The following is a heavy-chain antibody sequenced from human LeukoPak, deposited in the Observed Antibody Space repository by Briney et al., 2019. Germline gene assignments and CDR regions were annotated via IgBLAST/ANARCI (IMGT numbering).Heavy chain of an antibody. CDR2: IIPIFGTA. Sequence: GASVKVSCKASGGTFSSYAISWVRQAPGQGLEWMGGIIPIFGTANYAQKFQGRVTITADKSTSTAYMELSSLRSEDTAVYYCARHYYGSGSQTNNWFDPWGQGTPVTVSS. CDR1: GGTFSSYA. CDR3: ARHYYGSGSQTNNWFDP. V-gene: IGHV1-69*06. J-gene: IGHJ5*02. D-gene: IGHD3-10*01.